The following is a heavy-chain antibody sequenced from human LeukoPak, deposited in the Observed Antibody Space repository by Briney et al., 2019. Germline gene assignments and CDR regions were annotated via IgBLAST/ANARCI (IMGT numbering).Heavy chain of an antibody. CDR2: INHSGST. V-gene: IGHV4-34*01. CDR1: GGSFSGYH. CDR3: ARRPRYYYYHMDV. Sequence: SETLSLTCAVYGGSFSGYHWSWIRQSPGKGLEWMGEINHSGSTNYNPSLKSRVTISVETSKNQVSLKVNSVTAADTAVYYCARRPRYYYYHMDVWGEGTTVIISS. D-gene: IGHD3-9*01. J-gene: IGHJ6*03.